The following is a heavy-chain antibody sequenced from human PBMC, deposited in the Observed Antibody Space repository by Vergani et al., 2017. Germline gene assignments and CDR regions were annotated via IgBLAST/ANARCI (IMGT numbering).Heavy chain of an antibody. CDR3: ARGDYGILTGYRY. V-gene: IGHV1-46*03. J-gene: IGHJ4*02. D-gene: IGHD3-9*01. CDR2: INPSGGHT. Sequence: QVQVVQSRAEVKKSGASVKVSCKTSEYTFSNYYMHWVRQAPGQGLEWMGIINPSGGHTNYAQKFQGRVTMTRDTSTSTVYMELSSLRSEDTAIYYCARGDYGILTGYRYWGQGTLVTVSA. CDR1: EYTFSNYY.